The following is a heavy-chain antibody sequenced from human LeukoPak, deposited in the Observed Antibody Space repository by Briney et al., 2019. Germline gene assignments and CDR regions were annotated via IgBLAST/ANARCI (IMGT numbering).Heavy chain of an antibody. D-gene: IGHD3-10*01. J-gene: IGHJ4*02. Sequence: SVKVSCKASGGTFSSYAISWVRQAPGQGLEWMGRIIPILGIANYAQKFQGRVTITADKSTSTAYMELSSLRSDDTAVYYCARARLTYGSGSYYNLVFDYWGQGTLVTVSS. CDR1: GGTFSSYA. CDR3: ARARLTYGSGSYYNLVFDY. V-gene: IGHV1-69*04. CDR2: IIPILGIA.